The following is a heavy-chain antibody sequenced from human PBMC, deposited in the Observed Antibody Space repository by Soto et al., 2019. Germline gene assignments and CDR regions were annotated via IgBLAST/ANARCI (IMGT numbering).Heavy chain of an antibody. CDR2: IIPIFGLG. V-gene: IGHV1-69*01. D-gene: IGHD6-6*01. CDR3: ARGKSSSSSYYYYALDV. CDR1: GGTFNSYA. Sequence: QVHLVQSGAEVKKPGSSVRVSCKASGGTFNSYAISWVRQAPGQGLEWVGGIIPIFGLGNYPQKFRDRVTITTDESWTTAYMEMSSLRSEDTAIYFCARGKSSSSSYYYYALDVWGQGTTVTVSS. J-gene: IGHJ6*02.